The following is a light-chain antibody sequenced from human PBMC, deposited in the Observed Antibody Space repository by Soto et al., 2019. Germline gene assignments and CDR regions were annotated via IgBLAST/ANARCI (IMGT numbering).Light chain of an antibody. J-gene: IGLJ2*01. CDR3: SSSTNTNTLVI. CDR1: SSDVGGYNF. V-gene: IGLV2-14*01. CDR2: EVT. Sequence: QSALTQPPSASGSPGQSVTISCTGTSSDVGGYNFVSWYQQHPGKAPKFMIYEVTKRPSGVSNRFSGSKSGNTASLTISGLQAEDEAIYFCSSSTNTNTLVIFGGGTKVTVL.